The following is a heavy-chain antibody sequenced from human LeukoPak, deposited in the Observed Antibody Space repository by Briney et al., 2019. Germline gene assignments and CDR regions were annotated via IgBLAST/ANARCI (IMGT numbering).Heavy chain of an antibody. J-gene: IGHJ4*02. D-gene: IGHD3-10*01. CDR1: GFTFSSYA. Sequence: GGSLRLSCAASGFTFSSYAMSWVRQAPGKGLEWVSAISGSGGSTYYADSVKGRFTISRDNSKNTLYLQMNSLRAEDTAVYYCATYYYGSGSQDLRFDYWGQGTLVTVSS. V-gene: IGHV3-23*01. CDR2: ISGSGGST. CDR3: ATYYYGSGSQDLRFDY.